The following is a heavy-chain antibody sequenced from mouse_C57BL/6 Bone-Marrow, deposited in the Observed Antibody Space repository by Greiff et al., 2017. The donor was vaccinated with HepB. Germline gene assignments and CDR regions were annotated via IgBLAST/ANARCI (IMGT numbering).Heavy chain of an antibody. CDR1: GYAFSSSW. Sequence: VQRVESGPELVKPGASVKISCKASGYAFSSSWMNWVKQRPGKGLEWIGRIYPGDGDTNYNGKFKGKATLTADKSSSTAYMQLSSLTSEDSAVYFCARWGLRSMDYWGQGTSVTVSS. D-gene: IGHD1-1*01. CDR3: ARWGLRSMDY. CDR2: IYPGDGDT. V-gene: IGHV1-82*01. J-gene: IGHJ4*01.